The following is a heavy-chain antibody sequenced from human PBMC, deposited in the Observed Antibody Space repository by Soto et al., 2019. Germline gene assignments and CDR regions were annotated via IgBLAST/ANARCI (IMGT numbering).Heavy chain of an antibody. CDR1: GLPSGSNG. Sequence: QVQLVESGEGGVKPGSSLSRPGAGPGLPSGSNGSHGVRQAPGKGRGWWQVIWYYGSNKYKPDSVKGRLTISRDNSKNTLYLQMNSLRAEDTAVYYCARDSDLYSSSWYPIDYWGQGTLVTVSS. CDR2: IWYYGSNK. J-gene: IGHJ4*02. V-gene: IGHV3-33*01. D-gene: IGHD6-13*01. CDR3: ARDSDLYSSSWYPIDY.